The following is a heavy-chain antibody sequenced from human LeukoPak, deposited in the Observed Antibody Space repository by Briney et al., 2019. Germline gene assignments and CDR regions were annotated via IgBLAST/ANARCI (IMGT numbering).Heavy chain of an antibody. J-gene: IGHJ5*02. V-gene: IGHV4-39*01. CDR3: ARQGSMVRGVIRAYNWFDP. CDR2: IYYSGST. CDR1: GGSISTSSYY. D-gene: IGHD3-10*01. Sequence: SETLSLTCTVSGGSISTSSYYWGWIRQPPGKGLEWIGSIYYSGSTYYNPSLKSRVTISVDTSKNQFSLKLSSVTAADTAVYYCARQGSMVRGVIRAYNWFDPWGQGTLVTVSS.